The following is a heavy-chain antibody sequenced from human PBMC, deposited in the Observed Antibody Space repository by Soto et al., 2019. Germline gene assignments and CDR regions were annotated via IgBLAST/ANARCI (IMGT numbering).Heavy chain of an antibody. D-gene: IGHD3-3*01. CDR2: ISGSGGST. V-gene: IGHV3-23*01. J-gene: IGHJ4*02. CDR3: GFNEFWSSSYTHYFDY. Sequence: EVQLLESGGGLVQPGGSLRLSCAASGFTFSSYAMSWVRQAPGKGLEWVSAISGSGGSTYYADSVKGRFTISRDNSKKTMYLQMKSRRAEDTAVYYCGFNEFWSSSYTHYFDYWGQGTLVTVSS. CDR1: GFTFSSYA.